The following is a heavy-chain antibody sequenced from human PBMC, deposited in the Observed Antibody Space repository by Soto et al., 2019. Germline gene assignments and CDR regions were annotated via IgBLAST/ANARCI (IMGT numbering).Heavy chain of an antibody. V-gene: IGHV4-31*03. D-gene: IGHD3-9*01. Sequence: TLSLTCTVSGGPISSGGYYWSWIRQDPGKGLEWIGYIYHSGSTYYNPSLKSRVTISVDTSKNQFSLKLSSVTAAVTAVYYGARLRDFAWHIAYWGQGTLVTVSS. CDR1: GGPISSGGYY. CDR3: ARLRDFAWHIAY. J-gene: IGHJ4*02. CDR2: IYHSGST.